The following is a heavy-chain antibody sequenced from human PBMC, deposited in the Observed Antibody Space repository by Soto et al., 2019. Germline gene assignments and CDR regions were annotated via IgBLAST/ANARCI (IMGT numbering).Heavy chain of an antibody. Sequence: EVQLVESGGGLVQPGGSLRLSCEASGFTFRNYDMHWVSQGTEKGLEWVSGISAAGDPDYADSVEGRFTISRENAQNSFFLQMNSLRGGDTAVYYCARTDRDFYGLDVWGQGTTVIVSS. CDR1: GFTFRNYD. CDR3: ARTDRDFYGLDV. J-gene: IGHJ6*02. CDR2: ISAAGDP. V-gene: IGHV3-13*05.